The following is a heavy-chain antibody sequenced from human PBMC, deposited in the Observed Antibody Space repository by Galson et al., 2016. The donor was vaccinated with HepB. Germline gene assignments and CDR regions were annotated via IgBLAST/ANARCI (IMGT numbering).Heavy chain of an antibody. Sequence: QSGAEVKKTGESLKISCQGSGYSFTNYWIAWVRQMPGKGLEWMGIIYPGDSATRYSPSFQGQITISVDKSISTAYLQWSSLKASDSAMFYCARHPFLKSAADYWGQGTLLTVSS. D-gene: IGHD6-13*01. CDR1: GYSFTNYW. V-gene: IGHV5-51*01. J-gene: IGHJ4*02. CDR2: IYPGDSAT. CDR3: ARHPFLKSAADY.